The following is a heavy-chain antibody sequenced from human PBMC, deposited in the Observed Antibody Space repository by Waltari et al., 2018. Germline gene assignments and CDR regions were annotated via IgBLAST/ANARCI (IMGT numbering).Heavy chain of an antibody. Sequence: QVQLQESGPGLVKPSETLSLTCTVSGGSISSHYWSWIRQLPGKGLEWIGYIYYSGSTNYNPSLKSRVTISVDTSKNQFSLKLSSVTAADTAVYYCARALTRNDAFDIWGQGTMVTVSS. D-gene: IGHD2-21*02. J-gene: IGHJ3*02. CDR2: IYYSGST. CDR1: GGSISSHY. CDR3: ARALTRNDAFDI. V-gene: IGHV4-59*11.